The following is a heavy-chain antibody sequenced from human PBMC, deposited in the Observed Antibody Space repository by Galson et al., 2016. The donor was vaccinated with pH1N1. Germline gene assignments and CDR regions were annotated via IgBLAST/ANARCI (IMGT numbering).Heavy chain of an antibody. V-gene: IGHV4-39*01. CDR3: VRHLARPESGIRNDPFDS. CDR1: GGSISSSSYY. D-gene: IGHD3-3*02. Sequence: ETLSLTCTVSGGSISSSSYYWGWIRQPPGKGLEWIASISYSGSTYYNPSLKSRVTISVDTSKRHFSLKLSSVTAADSAIYYCVRHLARPESGIRNDPFDSWAQGTLVTVSS. J-gene: IGHJ4*02. CDR2: ISYSGST.